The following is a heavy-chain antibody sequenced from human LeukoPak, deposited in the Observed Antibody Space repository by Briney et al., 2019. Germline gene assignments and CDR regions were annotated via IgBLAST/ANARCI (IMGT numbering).Heavy chain of an antibody. D-gene: IGHD1-20*01. J-gene: IGHJ4*02. V-gene: IGHV3-48*03. Sequence: PGGSLRLSCAASGFTFSSYAMHWVRQAPGKGLEWVSYIDPSGTALFYADSVKGRFTISRDNGKNSLYLQLRSLRADDTAVYYCARAAYNWNWGQGTLVTVSS. CDR2: IDPSGTAL. CDR1: GFTFSSYA. CDR3: ARAAYNWN.